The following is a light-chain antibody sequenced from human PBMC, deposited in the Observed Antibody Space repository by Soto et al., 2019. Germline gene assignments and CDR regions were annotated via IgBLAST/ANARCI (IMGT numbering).Light chain of an antibody. V-gene: IGKV1-5*01. CDR3: EQYDSYPYT. CDR2: DAS. CDR1: QSISSW. J-gene: IGKJ2*01. Sequence: DFQITQSPSTLSASERDRVTIPCRASQSISSWLAWYQQKPGKAPKLLIYDASSLESGVPSRFSGSGSGTEFTLTISSLQAEDVVTYRSEQYDSYPYTLGQGTRVDI.